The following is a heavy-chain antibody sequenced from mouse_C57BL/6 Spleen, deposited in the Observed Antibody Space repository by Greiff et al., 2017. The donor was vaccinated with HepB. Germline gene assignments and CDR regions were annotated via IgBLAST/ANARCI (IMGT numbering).Heavy chain of an antibody. J-gene: IGHJ2*01. CDR2: IFPGSGST. D-gene: IGHD3-2*02. CDR3: ANGRSSGYGDFDY. V-gene: IGHV1-75*01. Sequence: VKLVESGPELVKPGASVKISCKASGYTFTDYYINWVKQRPGQGLEWIGWIFPGSGSTYYNEKFKGKATLTVDKSSSTAYMLLSSLTSEDSAVYFCANGRSSGYGDFDYWGQGTTLTVSS. CDR1: GYTFTDYY.